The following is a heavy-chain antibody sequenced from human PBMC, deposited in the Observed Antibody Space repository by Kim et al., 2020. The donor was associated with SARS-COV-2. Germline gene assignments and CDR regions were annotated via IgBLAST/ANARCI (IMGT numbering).Heavy chain of an antibody. V-gene: IGHV3-33*06. D-gene: IGHD6-19*01. CDR2: IWYDGSNK. CDR3: AKDQGYKTSTIAVAGRAPDY. J-gene: IGHJ4*02. CDR1: GFTFSSYA. Sequence: GGSLRLSCAASGFTFSSYAMHWVRQAPGKGLEWVAVIWYDGSNKYYADSVKGRFTISRDNSKNTLYLQMNSLRAEDTAVYYCAKDQGYKTSTIAVAGRAPDYWGQGTLVTVSS.